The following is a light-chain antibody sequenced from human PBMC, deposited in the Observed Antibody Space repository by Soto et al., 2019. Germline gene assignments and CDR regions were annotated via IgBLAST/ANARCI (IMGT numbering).Light chain of an antibody. CDR1: QNIGSS. CDR2: SGS. Sequence: DIHMTQSPSSLSASVGDRVTITCRASQNIGSSVNWYRQKAGRAPELLIYSGSTLQSGVPSRFSGSESGTDFTLTIASLQPEDFAIYYCQQSKSTPYTFGQGTKLAIK. J-gene: IGKJ2*01. CDR3: QQSKSTPYT. V-gene: IGKV1-39*01.